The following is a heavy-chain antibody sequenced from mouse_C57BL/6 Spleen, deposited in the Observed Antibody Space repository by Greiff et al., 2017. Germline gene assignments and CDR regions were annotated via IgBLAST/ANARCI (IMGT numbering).Heavy chain of an antibody. J-gene: IGHJ3*01. CDR2: IDPSDSET. D-gene: IGHD3-1*01. CDR1: GYTFTSYW. Sequence: VQLQQPGAELVRPGSSVKLSCKASGYTFTSYWMHWVKQRPIQGLEWIGNIDPSDSETHYNQTFKDKATLTVDKSSSTAYMQLSSLTSEGSTVYYCARSGSSWFADWGQGTLVTVSA. V-gene: IGHV1-52*01. CDR3: ARSGSSWFAD.